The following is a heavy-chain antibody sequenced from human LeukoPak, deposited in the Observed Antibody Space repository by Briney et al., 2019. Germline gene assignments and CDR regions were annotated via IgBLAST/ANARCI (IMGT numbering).Heavy chain of an antibody. J-gene: IGHJ6*02. Sequence: GGSLRLSCAASGFTFSSYAMSWVRQAPGKGLEWVSSISSSSSYIYYADSVKGRFTISRDNAKNSLYLQMNSLRAEDTAVFYCARGRHGFGELGYGMDVWGQGTTVSVSS. CDR1: GFTFSSYA. CDR2: ISSSSSYI. CDR3: ARGRHGFGELGYGMDV. D-gene: IGHD3-10*01. V-gene: IGHV3-21*01.